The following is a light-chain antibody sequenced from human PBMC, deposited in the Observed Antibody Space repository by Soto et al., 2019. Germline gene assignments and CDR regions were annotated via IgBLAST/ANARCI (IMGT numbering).Light chain of an antibody. J-gene: IGKJ2*01. Sequence: DIEMTQSPSTLSASVGDRVTITCRASQNSNTILAWYQQKQGRAPKLLIYDASRLEDGVPSTFSGSGYGTEFTLTISGLQPDDFASYYCQQFHTYYTFGQGTNVHIK. CDR1: QNSNTI. CDR2: DAS. CDR3: QQFHTYYT. V-gene: IGKV1-5*01.